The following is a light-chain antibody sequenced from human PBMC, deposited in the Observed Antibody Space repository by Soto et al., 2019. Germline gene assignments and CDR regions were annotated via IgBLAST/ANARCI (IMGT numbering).Light chain of an antibody. CDR3: QQSFSTPLT. J-gene: IGKJ4*01. CDR2: AAS. Sequence: ILMTQSPSSFGASTWYRVTITWRSSQGISIYLNWYQQKPGKAPNVLIYAASSLQSGVPSRFSGSGSGTDFILTISSLQPEDSATYYCQQSFSTPLTFGGGTKVDIK. CDR1: QGISIY. V-gene: IGKV1-39*01.